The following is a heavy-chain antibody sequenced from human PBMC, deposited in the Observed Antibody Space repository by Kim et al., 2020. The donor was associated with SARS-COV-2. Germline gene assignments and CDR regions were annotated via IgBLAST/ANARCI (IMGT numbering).Heavy chain of an antibody. Sequence: SETLSLTCSVSGGSISLHYWSWIRQPPGKGLEWIGYIYYSGSTDYNSSLKSRVTISVDTSKNQFSLKLTSVTAADTALYYCARAMGGPFDSCGPGTLVTV. CDR3: ARAMGGPFDS. CDR1: GGSISLHY. CDR2: IYYSGST. J-gene: IGHJ4*02. D-gene: IGHD3-10*01. V-gene: IGHV4-59*11.